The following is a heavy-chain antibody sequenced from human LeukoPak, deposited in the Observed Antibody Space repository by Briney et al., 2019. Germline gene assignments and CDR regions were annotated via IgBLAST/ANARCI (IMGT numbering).Heavy chain of an antibody. CDR3: ARDGVYYGSGSYYKRGMDV. D-gene: IGHD3-10*01. CDR1: GGTFSSYA. J-gene: IGHJ6*03. V-gene: IGHV1-69*05. Sequence: ASVKVSCKDSGGTFSSYAISWVRQAPGQGLEWMGGIIPIFGTANYAQKFQGRVTITTDESTSTAYMELSSLRSEDTAVYYCARDGVYYGSGSYYKRGMDVWGKGTTVTVSS. CDR2: IIPIFGTA.